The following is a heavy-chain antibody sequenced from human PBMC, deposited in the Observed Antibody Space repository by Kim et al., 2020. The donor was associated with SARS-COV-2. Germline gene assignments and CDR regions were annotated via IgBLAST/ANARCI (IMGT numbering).Heavy chain of an antibody. J-gene: IGHJ4*02. CDR1: GGSFSGYY. CDR2: INHSGST. V-gene: IGHV4-34*01. Sequence: SETLSLTCAVYGGSFSGYYWSWIRQPPGKGLEWIGEINHSGSTNYNPSLKSRVTISVDTSKNQFSLKLSSVTAADTAVYYCARSRSSGRLYYFDYWGQGTLVTVSS. D-gene: IGHD3-22*01. CDR3: ARSRSSGRLYYFDY.